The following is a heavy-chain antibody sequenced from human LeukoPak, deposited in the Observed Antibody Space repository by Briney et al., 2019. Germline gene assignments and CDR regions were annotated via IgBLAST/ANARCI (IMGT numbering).Heavy chain of an antibody. J-gene: IGHJ4*02. V-gene: IGHV4-59*08. Sequence: SETLSLTCTVSGASTSSYYWSWIRQPPGRGLEWIGYMYYSGSTNHNPSLKSRVTISVDTSKNQFSLQLNSVTAADTAMYYCASGEATKGPFDYWGQGILVTVSS. CDR2: MYYSGST. D-gene: IGHD5-24*01. CDR3: ASGEATKGPFDY. CDR1: GASTSSYY.